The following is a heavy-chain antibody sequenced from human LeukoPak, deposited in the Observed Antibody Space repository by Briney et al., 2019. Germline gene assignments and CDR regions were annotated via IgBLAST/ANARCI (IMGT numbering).Heavy chain of an antibody. Sequence: GGSLRLSCTVSGFTVSTNYVSWVRQAPGKGLEWVSTIYRGGSTYYADSVKGRFTISRDNSKNTVYLQINTLRVEDRAVYYCARGSLETAVKYFFDYWGQGTLITVSS. CDR1: GFTVSTNY. J-gene: IGHJ4*02. V-gene: IGHV3-66*01. CDR2: IYRGGST. D-gene: IGHD1-1*01. CDR3: ARGSLETAVKYFFDY.